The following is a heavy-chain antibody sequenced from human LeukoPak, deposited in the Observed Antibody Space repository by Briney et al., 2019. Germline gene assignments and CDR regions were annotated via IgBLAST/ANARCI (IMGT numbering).Heavy chain of an antibody. J-gene: IGHJ4*02. CDR2: IYTSGST. D-gene: IGHD5-12*01. V-gene: IGHV4-4*07. CDR1: GGSISSYY. Sequence: PSETLSLTCTVSGGSISSYYWSWIRQPAGKGLEWIGRIYTSGSTNYNPSLKSRVTISVDTSKNQFSLKLSSVTAADTAVYYCARGWGGYSGYDSIRGHVVAGTHFDYWGQGTLVTVSS. CDR3: ARGWGGYSGYDSIRGHVVAGTHFDY.